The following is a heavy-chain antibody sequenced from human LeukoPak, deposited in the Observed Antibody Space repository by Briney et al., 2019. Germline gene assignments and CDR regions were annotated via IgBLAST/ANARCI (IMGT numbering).Heavy chain of an antibody. CDR3: ARGGAHYDILTGYSWRPFDY. CDR1: GGSISSSSYY. CDR2: INHSGST. V-gene: IGHV4-39*07. D-gene: IGHD3-9*01. J-gene: IGHJ4*02. Sequence: PETLSLTRAVSGGSISSSSYYWGWIRHPPGKGLEWIGEINHSGSTNYNPSLKSRVTISVDTSKTQFSLKLSSVTAADTAVYYCARGGAHYDILTGYSWRPFDYWGQGTLVTVSS.